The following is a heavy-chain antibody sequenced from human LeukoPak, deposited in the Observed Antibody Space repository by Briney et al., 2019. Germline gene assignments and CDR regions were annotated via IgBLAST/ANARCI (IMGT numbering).Heavy chain of an antibody. D-gene: IGHD1-1*01. CDR2: INHSGST. CDR3: ARGRRRGPRGQRPSRPVLFGMDV. Sequence: SETLSLTCAVYGGSFSGYYWSWIRQPPGKGLEWIGEINHSGSTNYNPSLKSRVTISVDTSKNQFSLKLSSVTAADTAVYYCARGRRRGPRGQRPSRPVLFGMDVWGQGTTVTVSS. V-gene: IGHV4-34*01. CDR1: GGSFSGYY. J-gene: IGHJ6*02.